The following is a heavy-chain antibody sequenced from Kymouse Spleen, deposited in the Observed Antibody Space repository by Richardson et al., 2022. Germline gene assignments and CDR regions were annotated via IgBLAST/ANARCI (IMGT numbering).Heavy chain of an antibody. CDR2: IYYSGST. V-gene: IGHV4-61*01. CDR3: ASGYSSGWAYYYYYGMDV. D-gene: IGHD6-19*01. J-gene: IGHJ6*02. Sequence: QVQLQESGPGLVKPSETLSLTCTVSGGSVSSGSYYWSWIRQPPGKGLEWIGYIYYSGSTNYNPSLKSRVTISVDTSKNQFSLKLSSVTAADTAVYYCASGYSSGWAYYYYYGMDVWGQGTTVTVSS. CDR1: GGSVSSGSYY.